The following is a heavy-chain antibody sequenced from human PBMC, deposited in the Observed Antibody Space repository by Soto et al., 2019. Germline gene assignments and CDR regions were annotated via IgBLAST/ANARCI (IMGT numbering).Heavy chain of an antibody. J-gene: IGHJ6*02. CDR3: ARDDMTTVTAGGMDV. V-gene: IGHV3-48*03. Sequence: EVQLVESGGGLVQPEGSLRLSCAASGFTFSSYEMNWVRQAPGKGLEWVSYISSSGSTIYYADSVKGRFTISRDNAKNTLYLQMNSLRAEDTDVYYCARDDMTTVTAGGMDVWGQGTTETVSS. CDR1: GFTFSSYE. D-gene: IGHD4-17*01. CDR2: ISSSGSTI.